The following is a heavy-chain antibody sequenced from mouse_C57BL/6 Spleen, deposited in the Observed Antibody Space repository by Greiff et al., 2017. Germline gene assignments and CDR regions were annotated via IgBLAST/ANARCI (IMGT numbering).Heavy chain of an antibody. J-gene: IGHJ1*03. V-gene: IGHV1-18*01. D-gene: IGHD1-1*01. CDR2: INPNNGGT. CDR1: GYTFTDYN. CDR3: ARGVYYYGSSPWYFDV. Sequence: EVQLVESGPELVKPGASVKIPCKASGYTFTDYNMDWVKQSHGKSLEWIGDINPNNGGTIYNQKFKGKATLTVDKSSSTAYMELRSLTSEDTAVYYCARGVYYYGSSPWYFDVWGTGTTVTVSS.